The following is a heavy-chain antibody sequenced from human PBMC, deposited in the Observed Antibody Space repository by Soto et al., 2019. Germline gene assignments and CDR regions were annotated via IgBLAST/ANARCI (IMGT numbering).Heavy chain of an antibody. Sequence: QVQLVQSGAEVKKPGASVKVSCKASGSTFTSYGISWVRQAPGQGLEWMGWISAYNGNTNYAQKLQGRVTMTTDTSTSTAYMELRSLRSDDTAVYYCARTLGGYYYDSSGYYELDYWGQGTLVTVSS. CDR1: GSTFTSYG. J-gene: IGHJ4*02. V-gene: IGHV1-18*01. CDR2: ISAYNGNT. CDR3: ARTLGGYYYDSSGYYELDY. D-gene: IGHD3-22*01.